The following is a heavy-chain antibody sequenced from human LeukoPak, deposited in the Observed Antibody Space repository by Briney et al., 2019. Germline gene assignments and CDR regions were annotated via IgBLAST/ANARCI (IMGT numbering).Heavy chain of an antibody. D-gene: IGHD3-22*01. V-gene: IGHV3-48*03. Sequence: PGGSLRLSCAASGFTFSSYEMNWVRQAPGKGLEWVSYISSSGSTIYYADSVKGRFTISRDNAKNSLYLQMNSLRAEDTAVYYCARALGCYYDSSGPRDIYYFDYWGQGTLVTVSS. CDR3: ARALGCYYDSSGPRDIYYFDY. J-gene: IGHJ4*02. CDR1: GFTFSSYE. CDR2: ISSSGSTI.